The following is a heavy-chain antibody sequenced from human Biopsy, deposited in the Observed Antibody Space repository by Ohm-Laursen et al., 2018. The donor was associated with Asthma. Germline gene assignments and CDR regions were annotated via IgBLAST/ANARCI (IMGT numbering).Heavy chain of an antibody. Sequence: TLSLTCTVSGGSLSSGPYYWSWVRQHPGKGLEWIGYINYSGSTFYSPSLESRVTVSVDTSKNQFSLKLSSVTAADTAVYYCARGPPVDREDWGQGTLVTVSS. D-gene: IGHD5-24*01. CDR3: ARGPPVDRED. CDR2: INYSGST. CDR1: GGSLSSGPYY. V-gene: IGHV4-31*03. J-gene: IGHJ4*02.